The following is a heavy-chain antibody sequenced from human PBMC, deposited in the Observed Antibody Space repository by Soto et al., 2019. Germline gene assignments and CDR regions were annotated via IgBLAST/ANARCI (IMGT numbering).Heavy chain of an antibody. J-gene: IGHJ4*01. CDR1: GFSFDTSD. CDR2: LYSGGTNT. V-gene: IGHV3-33*01. D-gene: IGHD2-15*01. Sequence: PGGSLRLSCAASGFSFDTSDMHWVRQAPGKALEWVAVLYSGGTNTAYADSVTGRFTLSRDTTKNTVFLLMNGLRAEDTAVYFCARGTYTWLPPTRFDSWGRGTLVTVSS. CDR3: ARGTYTWLPPTRFDS.